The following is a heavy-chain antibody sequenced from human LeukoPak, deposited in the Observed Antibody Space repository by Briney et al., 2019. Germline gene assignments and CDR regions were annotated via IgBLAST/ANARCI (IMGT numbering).Heavy chain of an antibody. Sequence: GASVKVSCKASGGTFSSYAISWVRQAPGQGLEWMGGIIPIFGTANYAQKFQGRVTITADESTSTAYMELSSLRSEDTAVYYCARVDYGDSPFDYWGQGTLVTVSS. CDR2: IIPIFGTA. J-gene: IGHJ4*02. D-gene: IGHD4-17*01. CDR3: ARVDYGDSPFDY. CDR1: GGTFSSYA. V-gene: IGHV1-69*13.